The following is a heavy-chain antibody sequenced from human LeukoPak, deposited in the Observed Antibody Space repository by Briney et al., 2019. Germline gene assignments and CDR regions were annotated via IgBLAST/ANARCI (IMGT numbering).Heavy chain of an antibody. CDR2: MNPNSGNT. D-gene: IGHD6-19*01. V-gene: IGHV1-8*03. J-gene: IGHJ4*02. CDR1: GYTFTSYD. CDR3: ARGSSGWYDSNFDY. Sequence: GASVKVSCKASGYTFTSYDINWVRQATGQGLEWMGWMNPNSGNTGYAQKFQGRVTITRNTSISTAYMELSSLRSEDTAVYYCARGSSGWYDSNFDYWGQGTLVTVSS.